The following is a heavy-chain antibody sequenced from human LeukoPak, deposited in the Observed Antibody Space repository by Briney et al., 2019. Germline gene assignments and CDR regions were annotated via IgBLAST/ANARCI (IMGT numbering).Heavy chain of an antibody. Sequence: GGSLRLSCAASGFTFSNHWMHWVRQAPGKGLMWVSRINRDGSRTDYADSVKGRFTISRDDAKNTLYLQENSLRAEDTAVYFCARGGSDTAMAHDYWGQGTLVTVSS. CDR1: GFTFSNHW. J-gene: IGHJ4*02. CDR2: INRDGSRT. D-gene: IGHD5-18*01. CDR3: ARGGSDTAMAHDY. V-gene: IGHV3-74*01.